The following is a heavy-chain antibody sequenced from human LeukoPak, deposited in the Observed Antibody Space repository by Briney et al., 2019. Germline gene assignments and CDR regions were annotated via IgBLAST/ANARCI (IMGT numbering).Heavy chain of an antibody. J-gene: IGHJ4*02. CDR3: ARGQGGATDY. V-gene: IGHV4-59*12. D-gene: IGHD1-26*01. Sequence: PSETLSLTCTVSGGSISSYYWSWIRQPPGKGLEWIGYIYYSGSTNYNPSLKSRVTISVDTSKNQFSLQLNSVTPEDTAVYYCARGQGGATDYWGQGTLVTVSS. CDR1: GGSISSYY. CDR2: IYYSGST.